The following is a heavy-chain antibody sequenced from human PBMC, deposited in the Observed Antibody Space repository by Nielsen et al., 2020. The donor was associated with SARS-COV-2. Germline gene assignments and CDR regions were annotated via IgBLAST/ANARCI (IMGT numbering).Heavy chain of an antibody. V-gene: IGHV3-9*01. CDR2: ISWNSGSI. CDR1: GFTFDDYA. Sequence: SLKISCAASGFTFDDYAMHWVRQAPGKGLEWVSGISWNSGSIGYADSVKGRFPISRDNAKNSLYLQMNSLRAEDTALYYCAKLRVYDSSPGDYWGQGTLVTVSS. D-gene: IGHD3-22*01. CDR3: AKLRVYDSSPGDY. J-gene: IGHJ4*02.